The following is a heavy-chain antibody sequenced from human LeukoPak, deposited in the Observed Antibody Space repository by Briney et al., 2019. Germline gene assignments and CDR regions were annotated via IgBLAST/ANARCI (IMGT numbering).Heavy chain of an antibody. CDR2: IYYSGST. V-gene: IGHV4-59*11. CDR3: ARVRNYDSSGYYQLYYFDY. CDR1: GGSISSHY. Sequence: SETLSLTCTVSGGSISSHYWSWIRQPPGKGLEWIGYIYYSGSTNYNPSLKSRVTISVDTSKNQFSLKLSSVTVADTAVYYCARVRNYDSSGYYQLYYFDYWGQGTLVTVSS. J-gene: IGHJ4*02. D-gene: IGHD3-22*01.